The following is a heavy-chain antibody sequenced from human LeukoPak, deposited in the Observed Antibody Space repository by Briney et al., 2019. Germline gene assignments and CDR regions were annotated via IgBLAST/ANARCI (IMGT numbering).Heavy chain of an antibody. CDR2: IYPGDSDT. J-gene: IGHJ5*02. CDR1: GYSFTSYW. V-gene: IGHV5-51*01. Sequence: GESLKISCKGSGYSFTSYWIGWVRQMLEKGLEWMGIIYPGDSDTRYSPSFQGQVTISADKSISTAYLQWSSLKASDTAIYYCARRGSPGGDSLGWFDPWGQGTLVTVSS. CDR3: ARRGSPGGDSLGWFDP. D-gene: IGHD2-21*02.